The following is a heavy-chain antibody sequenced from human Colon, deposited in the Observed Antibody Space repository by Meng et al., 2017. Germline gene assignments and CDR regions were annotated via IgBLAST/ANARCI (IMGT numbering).Heavy chain of an antibody. Sequence: QVHLQVSAPGVVSLYEPLSLTCPVSGGSVTITGYYWSWIRQSPAQGLEWIGYIYYTGTTNYNPSLKSRVTISVDTSKNQFSLKLSSVTSADTAVYFCARDNLLISGSRFCFDYWGQGALVTVSS. J-gene: IGHJ4*02. CDR2: IYYTGTT. D-gene: IGHD5-12*01. V-gene: IGHV4-61*08. CDR3: ARDNLLISGSRFCFDY. CDR1: GGSVTITGYY.